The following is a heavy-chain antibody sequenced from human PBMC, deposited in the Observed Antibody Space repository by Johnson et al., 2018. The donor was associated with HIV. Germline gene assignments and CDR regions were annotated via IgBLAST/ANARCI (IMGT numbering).Heavy chain of an antibody. CDR1: GFIFSSYA. CDR3: TRATYSNSKAHAFDI. V-gene: IGHV3-30*04. Sequence: QVQLVESGGGVVQPGRSLRLSCAASGFIFSSYAMHWVRQAPGKGLEWVAGISYDGSNKYYADSVKGRFTISRDNAKNTLYLQMNSLRAEDTAVYYCTRATYSNSKAHAFDIWGQGTMVTVSS. D-gene: IGHD6-6*01. CDR2: ISYDGSNK. J-gene: IGHJ3*02.